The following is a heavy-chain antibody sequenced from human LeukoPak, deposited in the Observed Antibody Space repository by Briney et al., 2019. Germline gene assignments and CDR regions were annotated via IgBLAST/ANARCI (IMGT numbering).Heavy chain of an antibody. V-gene: IGHV4-39*01. Sequence: SETLSLTCTVSGGSISSSSYYWGWIRQPPGKGLEWIGSIYYSGSTYYNPSLKSRVTISVDTSKNQFSLKLSSVTAADTAVYYCARNSSPRDYYYYMDVWGKGTTVTVSS. D-gene: IGHD2-15*01. J-gene: IGHJ6*03. CDR3: ARNSSPRDYYYYMDV. CDR2: IYYSGST. CDR1: GGSISSSSYY.